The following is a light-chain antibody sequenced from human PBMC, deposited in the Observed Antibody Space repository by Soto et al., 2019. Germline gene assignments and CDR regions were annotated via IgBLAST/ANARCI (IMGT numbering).Light chain of an antibody. J-gene: IGKJ5*01. Sequence: IFVTESPATLAVSPVERATLSWRASQSVASNLACYQQKPGQAPRLLIYGAPTRDTGIPARFSGSGSGTEFTLTTSSLQSEDFAVYYCHLSGTSPPFGQGTXLEI. CDR2: GAP. V-gene: IGKV3-15*01. CDR3: HLSGTSPP. CDR1: QSVASN.